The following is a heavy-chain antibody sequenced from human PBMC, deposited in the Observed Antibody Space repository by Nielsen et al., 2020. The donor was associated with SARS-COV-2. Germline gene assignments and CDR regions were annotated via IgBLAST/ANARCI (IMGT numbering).Heavy chain of an antibody. V-gene: IGHV4-34*01. J-gene: IGHJ4*02. Sequence: SETLSPTCAVYGGSFSGHYWSWIRQPPGKGLEWIGEINHSGSTNYNPSLKSRVTISVDTSKNQFSLKLSSVTAADTAVYYCARLKMKRYFDWQRGYYFDYWGQGTLVTVSS. CDR3: ARLKMKRYFDWQRGYYFDY. CDR1: GGSFSGHY. D-gene: IGHD3-9*01. CDR2: INHSGST.